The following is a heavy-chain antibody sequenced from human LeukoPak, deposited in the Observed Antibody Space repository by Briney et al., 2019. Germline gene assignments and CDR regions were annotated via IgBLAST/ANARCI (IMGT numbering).Heavy chain of an antibody. J-gene: IGHJ4*02. CDR1: GFRFSDFG. CDR3: AKGDNYKSLYFDN. CDR2: IWYDRSKK. D-gene: IGHD1-20*01. Sequence: GGSLRLSCAASGFRFSDFGMHWVRQAPGKGLEWVAVIWYDRSKKFYADSVEGRFTISSDNSKNTLFLQMNSLRDEDTAVYYCAKGDNYKSLYFDNWGQGSLVTVTA. V-gene: IGHV3-33*06.